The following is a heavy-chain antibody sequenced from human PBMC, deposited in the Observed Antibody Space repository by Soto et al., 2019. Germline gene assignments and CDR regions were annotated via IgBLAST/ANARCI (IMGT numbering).Heavy chain of an antibody. CDR3: VGEGRYILTGYYPD. D-gene: IGHD3-9*01. Sequence: QLQLQESGPGLVKPSETLSLTCTVSGGSISSSSYYWGWIRQPPGKGLEWIGSIYYSGSTYYNPSLKSRVTISVDTSKNQFSLKLSSVTAADTAVYYCVGEGRYILTGYYPDWGQGTLVTVSS. J-gene: IGHJ4*02. CDR1: GGSISSSSYY. V-gene: IGHV4-39*01. CDR2: IYYSGST.